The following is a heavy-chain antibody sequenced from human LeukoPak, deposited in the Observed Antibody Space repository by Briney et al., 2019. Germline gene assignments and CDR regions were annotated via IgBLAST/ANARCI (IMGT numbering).Heavy chain of an antibody. D-gene: IGHD3-22*01. CDR2: IKKDGSEK. CDR3: ASQDSNNAFEI. J-gene: IGHJ3*02. Sequence: GGSLRLSCAASGFSFSNSWMSWVRQAPGKGLEWVANIKKDGSEKIYGDSVKGRLTISRDNAKSSLFLQMNSLRPEDTAVYYCASQDSNNAFEIWGQGTKVTVSS. V-gene: IGHV3-7*01. CDR1: GFSFSNSW.